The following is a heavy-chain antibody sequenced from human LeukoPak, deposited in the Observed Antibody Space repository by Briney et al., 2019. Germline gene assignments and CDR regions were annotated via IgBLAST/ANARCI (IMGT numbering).Heavy chain of an antibody. V-gene: IGHV1-2*02. Sequence: GSSVKVSCKASGGTFSSYAISWVRQAPGQGLEWMGWINPNSGDTNSAQKFQGRVTMTRDTSISTAYMELSSLKSDDTAVYYCSRDVWGVGAPRLDYWGQGTLVTVSS. CDR2: INPNSGDT. CDR3: SRDVWGVGAPRLDY. D-gene: IGHD3-16*01. CDR1: GGTFSSYA. J-gene: IGHJ4*02.